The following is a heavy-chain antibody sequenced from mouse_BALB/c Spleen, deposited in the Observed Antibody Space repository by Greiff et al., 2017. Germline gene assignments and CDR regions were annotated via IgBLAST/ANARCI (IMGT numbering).Heavy chain of an antibody. V-gene: IGHV5-12-2*01. CDR2: ISNGGGST. Sequence: DVQLVESGGGLVQPGGSLKLSCAASGFTFSSYTMSWVRRTPEKRLEWVAYISNGGGSTYYPDTVKGRFTISRDNAKNTLYLQMSSLKSEDTAMYYCARDPWFAYWGQGTLVTVSA. CDR1: GFTFSSYT. J-gene: IGHJ3*01. CDR3: ARDPWFAY.